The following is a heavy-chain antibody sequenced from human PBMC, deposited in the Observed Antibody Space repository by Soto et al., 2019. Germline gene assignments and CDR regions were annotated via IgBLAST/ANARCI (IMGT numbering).Heavy chain of an antibody. D-gene: IGHD4-4*01. Sequence: QVHLVESGEGVVQPGRSLRLSCAASGFTFSTYAMHWVRQAPGKGLEWVAVISYDGSYKYYADSVKGRFTISSDNSQNKLYLQTTSLGAEDTAVYYCVRVQSQGAGTNYSGYHYYGMDVWGQGTTVTVSS. J-gene: IGHJ6*02. CDR1: GFTFSTYA. V-gene: IGHV3-30*04. CDR2: ISYDGSYK. CDR3: VRVQSQGAGTNYSGYHYYGMDV.